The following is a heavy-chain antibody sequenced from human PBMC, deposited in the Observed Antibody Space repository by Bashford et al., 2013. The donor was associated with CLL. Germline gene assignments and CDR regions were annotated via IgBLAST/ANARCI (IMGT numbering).Heavy chain of an antibody. V-gene: IGHV3-21*01. CDR3: ARGGVGVMSGFGLGHWFDP. CDR2: ISTSSSYI. J-gene: IGHJ5*02. CDR1: GFTFSDYS. D-gene: IGHD3-16*01. Sequence: GGSLRLSCAASGFTFSDYSMNWVRQAPGKGLEWVSSISTSSSYIYYADSVKGRFTISRDNARNSLYLQMNSLRAEDTAVYYCARGGVGVMSGFGLGHWFDPWGQGTLVTVSS.